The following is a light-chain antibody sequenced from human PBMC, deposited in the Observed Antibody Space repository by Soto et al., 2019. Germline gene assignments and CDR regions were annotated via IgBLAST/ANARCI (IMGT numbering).Light chain of an antibody. CDR3: SSYTSISTYF. CDR1: SSDVGGYNY. Sequence: QSVLTQPASVSGSPGQSITISCTGTSSDVGGYNYVSWYQQHPGKAPKLMIYEVSNRPSGVSNRFSGSKSGNTASLTISGLQAEEEADYYCSSYTSISTYFLGNWNQLNVL. CDR2: EVS. V-gene: IGLV2-14*01. J-gene: IGLJ1*01.